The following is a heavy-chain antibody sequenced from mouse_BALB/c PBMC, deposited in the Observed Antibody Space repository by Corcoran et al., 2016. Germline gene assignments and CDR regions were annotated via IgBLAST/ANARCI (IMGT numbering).Heavy chain of an antibody. D-gene: IGHD1-1*01. J-gene: IGHJ3*01. V-gene: IGHV3-6*02. Sequence: DVQLQESGPGLVKPSQSLSLTCSVTGYSITSGYYWNWIRQFPGNKLEWMGYISYDGSNNYNPSLKNRISITRDTSKNQFFLKLNSVTTEDTATYYCARDYGEGFAYWGQGTLVTVSA. CDR1: GYSITSGYY. CDR3: ARDYGEGFAY. CDR2: ISYDGSN.